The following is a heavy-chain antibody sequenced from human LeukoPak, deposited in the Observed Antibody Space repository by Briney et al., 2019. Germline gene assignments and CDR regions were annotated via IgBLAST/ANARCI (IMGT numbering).Heavy chain of an antibody. D-gene: IGHD5-12*01. CDR1: GYTVTGYY. J-gene: IGHJ4*02. CDR2: INPNSGDT. Sequence: ASVKVSCKASGYTVTGYYMHWVRQAPGQGLEWMGWINPNSGDTNYAQKFKGRVTMTRDTSISTAYMDLSRLTSDDTAVYYCARDESGYDYGPFDYWGQGTLVTVSS. V-gene: IGHV1-2*02. CDR3: ARDESGYDYGPFDY.